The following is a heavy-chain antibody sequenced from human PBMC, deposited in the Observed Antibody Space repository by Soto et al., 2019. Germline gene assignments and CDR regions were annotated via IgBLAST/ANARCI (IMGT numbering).Heavy chain of an antibody. CDR3: ARHISYYDSSGEFDY. CDR1: GYSFTSYW. CDR2: IYPGDSGT. J-gene: IGHJ4*02. Sequence: GESLKISCKGSGYSFTSYWIGWVRQMPGKGLEWMGIIYPGDSGTRYSPSFQGQVTISADKSISTAYLQWSSLKASDTAMYYCARHISYYDSSGEFDYWGQGTLVTVSS. V-gene: IGHV5-51*01. D-gene: IGHD3-22*01.